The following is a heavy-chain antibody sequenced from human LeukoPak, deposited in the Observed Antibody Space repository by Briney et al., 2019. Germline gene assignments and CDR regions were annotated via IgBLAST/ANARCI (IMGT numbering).Heavy chain of an antibody. D-gene: IGHD5-24*01. J-gene: IGHJ4*02. V-gene: IGHV4-39*01. CDR2: MYYTGSH. CDR1: GGSISGSTYY. Sequence: SETLSLTCTVSGGSISGSTYYWGWIRQSPGRGLNWIGSMYYTGSHYYNPSLKSRVAISVDPSKKKFSLKLPSVTAADTAVYYCARQPRDGHNPRPYYFDYWGQGILITVSS. CDR3: ARQPRDGHNPRPYYFDY.